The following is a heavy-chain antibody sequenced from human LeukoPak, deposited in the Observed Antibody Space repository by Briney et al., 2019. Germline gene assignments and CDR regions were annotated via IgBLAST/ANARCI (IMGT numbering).Heavy chain of an antibody. CDR3: ARAVWHCSGGSCVMDAFDI. V-gene: IGHV4-61*02. CDR2: IYTSGST. Sequence: SETLSLTCTVSGGSISSGSYYWGWIREPAGKGLVWIGRIYTSGSTNYNPSLKSRVTISVDTSKNQFSLKLSSVTAADTAVYYCARAVWHCSGGSCVMDAFDIWGQGTMVTVSS. CDR1: GGSISSGSYY. J-gene: IGHJ3*02. D-gene: IGHD2-15*01.